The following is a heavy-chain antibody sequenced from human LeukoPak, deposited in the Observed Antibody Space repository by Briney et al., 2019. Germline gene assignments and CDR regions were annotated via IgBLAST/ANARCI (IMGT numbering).Heavy chain of an antibody. CDR1: GFTFSSYA. CDR2: ISSNGGST. CDR3: VKDISRYSGYY. J-gene: IGHJ4*02. D-gene: IGHD5-12*01. V-gene: IGHV3-64D*06. Sequence: GGSLRLSCSASGFTFSSYAMHWVRQAPGKGLEYVPAISSNGGSTYYADSVKGRFTISRDNSKNTLYLQMSSLRAEDTAVYYCVKDISRYSGYYWGQGTLVTVSP.